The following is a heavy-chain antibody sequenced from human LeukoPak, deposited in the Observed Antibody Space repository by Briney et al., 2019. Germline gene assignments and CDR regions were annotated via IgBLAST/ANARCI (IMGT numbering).Heavy chain of an antibody. CDR2: IYYRGST. CDR1: GGSISSYY. V-gene: IGHV4-39*01. D-gene: IGHD3-22*01. J-gene: IGHJ4*02. CDR3: ARRGHYYDTSGYYYFDY. Sequence: SETLSLTCTVSGGSISSYYWGWIRQPPGKGLEWIGCIYYRGSTNDNPSLKSRVTISVDTSKNQFSLKLTSVTAADTAVYYCARRGHYYDTSGYYYFDYWGQGTLVTVSS.